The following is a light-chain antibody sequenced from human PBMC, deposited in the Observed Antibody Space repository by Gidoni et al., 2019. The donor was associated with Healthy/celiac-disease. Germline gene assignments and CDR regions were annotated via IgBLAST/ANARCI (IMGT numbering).Light chain of an antibody. V-gene: IGLV2-14*01. J-gene: IGLJ2*01. CDR1: SSDVGGYNY. CDR3: SSYTSSSTVV. Sequence: QSALTRPASVSVAPGQSITISCTGTSSDVGGYNYVSWYQQHPGKATKLMIYEVSNRPSGVSNRFSGSKSGNTASLTISGLQAEDEADHYCSSYTSSSTVVFGGGTKLTVL. CDR2: EVS.